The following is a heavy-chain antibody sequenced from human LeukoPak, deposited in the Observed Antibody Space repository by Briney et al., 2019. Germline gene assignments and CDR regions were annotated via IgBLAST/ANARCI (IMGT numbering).Heavy chain of an antibody. CDR1: GFTFNSFA. Sequence: GGSLRLSCAASGFTFNSFAMTWARQAPGKGLEWVAVISGSGDTTYYADSVKGRFTISRENAKNSLYLQMNSLRAGDTAVYYCARAGVAGSGYDYWGQGTLVTVSS. CDR2: ISGSGDTT. D-gene: IGHD6-19*01. CDR3: ARAGVAGSGYDY. V-gene: IGHV3-23*01. J-gene: IGHJ4*02.